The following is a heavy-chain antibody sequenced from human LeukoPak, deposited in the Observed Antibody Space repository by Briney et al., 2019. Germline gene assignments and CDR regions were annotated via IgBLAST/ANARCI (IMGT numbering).Heavy chain of an antibody. J-gene: IGHJ5*02. CDR1: GGSISSYY. CDR2: IYYSGST. D-gene: IGHD2-2*02. V-gene: IGHV4-59*08. CDR3: ARQGVYCSSTSCYTPDNWFDP. Sequence: SEALSLTCTVSGGSISSYYWSWIRQPPGKGLEWIGYIYYSGSTNYNPSLKSRVTISVDTSKNQFSLKLSSVTAADTAVYYCARQGVYCSSTSCYTPDNWFDPWGQGTLVTVSS.